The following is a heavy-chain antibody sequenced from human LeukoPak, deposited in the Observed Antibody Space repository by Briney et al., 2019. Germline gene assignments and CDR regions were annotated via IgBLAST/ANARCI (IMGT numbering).Heavy chain of an antibody. CDR1: GGSISSYY. CDR2: IYYSGST. V-gene: IGHV4-59*12. D-gene: IGHD2-8*01. J-gene: IGHJ3*02. Sequence: SETLSLTCTVSGGSISSYYWSWIRQPPGKGLEWIGYIYYSGSTNYNPSLKSRVTISVDTSKNQFSLKLTPVTAADTAVYYCARTATDIVLMVYASDDAFDIWGQGTMVTVSS. CDR3: ARTATDIVLMVYASDDAFDI.